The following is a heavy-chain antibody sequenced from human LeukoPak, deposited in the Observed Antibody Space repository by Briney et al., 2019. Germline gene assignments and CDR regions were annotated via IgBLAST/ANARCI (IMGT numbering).Heavy chain of an antibody. V-gene: IGHV1-2*02. CDR1: GYTFTGYY. CDR3: ARAQGHLADY. CDR2: INPNSGST. J-gene: IGHJ4*02. Sequence: GASVKVSCKASGYTFTGYYMHWVRQAPGQGLEWMGWINPNSGSTNYAQKFQGRVTMTRDTSISTACMELSRLRSDDTAVYYCARAQGHLADYWGQGTLVTVSS.